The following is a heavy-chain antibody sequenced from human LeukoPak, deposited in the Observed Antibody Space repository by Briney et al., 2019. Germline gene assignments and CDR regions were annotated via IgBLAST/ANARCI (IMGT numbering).Heavy chain of an antibody. CDR1: GFTFSNYW. CDR2: IKQDGSEK. V-gene: IGHV3-7*01. Sequence: GGSLRLSCAASGFTFSNYWMSWVRQAPGKGLEWVANIKQDGSEKYYVDSVKGRFTISRDNAKNSLYLQMNSLRAEDTAVYHCARALDSSSSRYQAFEYWGQGTLVTVSS. D-gene: IGHD2-2*01. CDR3: ARALDSSSSRYQAFEY. J-gene: IGHJ4*02.